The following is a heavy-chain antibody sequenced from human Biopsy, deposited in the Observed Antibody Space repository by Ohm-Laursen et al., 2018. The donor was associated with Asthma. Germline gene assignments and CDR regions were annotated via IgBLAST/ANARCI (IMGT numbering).Heavy chain of an antibody. Sequence: SDTLSLTCVVSGDAMSTSGSYWGWIRQSPGKGLEWIGSIYYRGRTYYNPSLESRVTISADTAKNHFSLKVTSVTAADTAVYYCARAVSSSSYWYFDLWGRGDLVTVSP. CDR2: IYYRGRT. J-gene: IGHJ2*01. CDR1: GDAMSTSGSY. CDR3: ARAVSSSSYWYFDL. V-gene: IGHV4-39*02. D-gene: IGHD6-6*01.